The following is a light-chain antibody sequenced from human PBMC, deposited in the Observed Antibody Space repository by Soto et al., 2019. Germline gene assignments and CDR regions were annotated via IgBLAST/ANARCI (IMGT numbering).Light chain of an antibody. V-gene: IGKV4-1*01. J-gene: IGKJ1*01. CDR2: WAS. CDR3: QEYYSMPWK. CDR1: QTILYSSNNKNY. Sequence: DIVVTQSPDSLAVSLGERAPINCKSSQTILYSSNNKNYLAWYQQQPGQPPKVLIYWASTRESGVPDRFSGSWSWTEFTLTISILQAADVAVYYCQEYYSMPWKFGQETNVEIK.